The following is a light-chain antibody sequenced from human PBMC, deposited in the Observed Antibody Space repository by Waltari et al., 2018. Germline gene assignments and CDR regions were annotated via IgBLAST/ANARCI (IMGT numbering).Light chain of an antibody. J-gene: IGLJ1*01. CDR3: SSYTSSSTIYV. Sequence: QSALTQPASVSGSPGQSITISCTGTSSDVVGYNYVSWYQQHPGKAPKLVIYDVSNRPSGVSNRFSGSKSGNTASLTISGLQAEDEADYYCSSYTSSSTIYVFGTGTKVTVL. V-gene: IGLV2-14*01. CDR2: DVS. CDR1: SSDVVGYNY.